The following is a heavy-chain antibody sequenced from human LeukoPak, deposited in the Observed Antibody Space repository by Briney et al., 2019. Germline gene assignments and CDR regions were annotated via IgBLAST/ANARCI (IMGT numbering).Heavy chain of an antibody. D-gene: IGHD2-21*02. CDR2: ISGSGGST. CDR1: GFTFGSYA. CDR3: ARVRSAYCGGDCYSEYFQH. V-gene: IGHV3-23*01. J-gene: IGHJ1*01. Sequence: GGSLGLSCAASGFTFGSYAMNWVRQAPGKGLEWVSTISGSGGSTYYADSVKGRFTISRHNSKNTLYLQMNSLRAEDTAVYYCARVRSAYCGGDCYSEYFQHWGQGTLVTVSS.